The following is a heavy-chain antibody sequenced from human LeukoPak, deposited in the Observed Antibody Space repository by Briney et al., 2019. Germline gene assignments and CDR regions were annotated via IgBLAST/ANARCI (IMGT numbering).Heavy chain of an antibody. J-gene: IGHJ4*02. D-gene: IGHD4-23*01. CDR1: GFTFSSYG. CDR2: IWYDGSNK. Sequence: PGRSLRLSCAASGFTFSSYGMHWVRQAPGKGLEWVAVIWYDGSNKYYADSVKGRFTISRDNSKNTPYLQMNSLRAEDTAVYYCARRTNTVAPVFDYWGQGTLVTVSS. CDR3: ARRTNTVAPVFDY. V-gene: IGHV3-33*01.